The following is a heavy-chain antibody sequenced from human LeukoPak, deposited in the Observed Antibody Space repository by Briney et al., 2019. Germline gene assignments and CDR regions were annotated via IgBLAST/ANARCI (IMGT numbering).Heavy chain of an antibody. Sequence: PSETLSLTCAVYGGSFSGYYWSWIRQPPGKGLEWIGEINHSGSTNYNPSLKSRVTISVDKSKNQFSLKLSSVTAADTAVYYCARSNYYGSGSYGDCWGQGTLVTVSS. D-gene: IGHD3-10*01. CDR3: ARSNYYGSGSYGDC. J-gene: IGHJ4*02. CDR1: GGSFSGYY. CDR2: INHSGST. V-gene: IGHV4-34*01.